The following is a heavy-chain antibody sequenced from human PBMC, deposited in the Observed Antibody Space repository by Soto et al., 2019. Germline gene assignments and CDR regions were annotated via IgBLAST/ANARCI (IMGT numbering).Heavy chain of an antibody. D-gene: IGHD2-2*01. Sequence: PSETLSLTCGFYGGSFSGYYWSLIRQPPGKGLEWIGEINHSGSTNYNPSLKSRVTISVDTSKNQFSLKLSSVTAADTAVYYCARETRFVAQYCSSTSCYGGLDYWGQGTLVTVSS. J-gene: IGHJ4*02. CDR3: ARETRFVAQYCSSTSCYGGLDY. V-gene: IGHV4-34*01. CDR1: GGSFSGYY. CDR2: INHSGST.